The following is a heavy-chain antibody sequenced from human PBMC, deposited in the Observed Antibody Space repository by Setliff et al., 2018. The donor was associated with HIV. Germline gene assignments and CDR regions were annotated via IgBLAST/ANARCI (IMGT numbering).Heavy chain of an antibody. J-gene: IGHJ4*02. V-gene: IGHV1-18*01. D-gene: IGHD6-13*01. CDR3: ARHTPYSSSWYYFDY. Sequence: ASVKVSCKASGYTFTSYGISWVRQAPGQGLEWMGWISAYNGNTNYAQKLQGRVTMTTDTSTSTAYMELRSLRSDDTAVYYCARHTPYSSSWYYFDYWGQGTLVTRLL. CDR2: ISAYNGNT. CDR1: GYTFTSYG.